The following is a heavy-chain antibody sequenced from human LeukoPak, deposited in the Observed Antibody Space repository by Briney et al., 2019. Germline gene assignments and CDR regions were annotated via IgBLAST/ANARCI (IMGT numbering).Heavy chain of an antibody. V-gene: IGHV1-2*02. CDR3: ARERREYSYGSFIGDY. CDR2: INPNSGGT. D-gene: IGHD5-18*01. CDR1: GYTFTGYY. J-gene: IGHJ4*02. Sequence: ASVKVSCKASGYTFTGYYMHWVRQAPGQGLEWMGWINPNSGGTNYAQKFQGRVTMTRDTSISTAYMELSRLRYDDTALYYCARERREYSYGSFIGDYWGQGTLVTVSS.